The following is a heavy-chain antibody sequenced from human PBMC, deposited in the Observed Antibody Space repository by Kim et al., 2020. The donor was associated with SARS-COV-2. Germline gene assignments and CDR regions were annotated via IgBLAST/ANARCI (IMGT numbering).Heavy chain of an antibody. CDR2: INHSGST. CDR1: GGSFSGYY. J-gene: IGHJ3*02. Sequence: SETLSLTCAVYGGSFSGYYWSWIRQPPGKGLEWIGEINHSGSTNYNPSLKSRVTISVDTSKNQFSLKLSSVTAADTAVYYCARAPDYPYAFDIWGQGTMV. CDR3: ARAPDYPYAFDI. D-gene: IGHD4-17*01. V-gene: IGHV4-34*01.